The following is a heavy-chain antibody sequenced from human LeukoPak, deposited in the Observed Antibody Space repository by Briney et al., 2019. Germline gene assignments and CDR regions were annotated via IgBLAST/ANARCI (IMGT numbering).Heavy chain of an antibody. J-gene: IGHJ4*02. Sequence: ASVKVSCKASGYSFTNYHIHWVRQAPGQGLEWMGMISTPGGSTTSAQKFKGRVTMTRDTSTSTAYLELSSLRSEDTAVYYCARVSHAVVVAEAHFDFWGQGTLVTVS. CDR1: GYSFTNYH. CDR3: ARVSHAVVVAEAHFDF. CDR2: ISTPGGST. D-gene: IGHD2-2*01. V-gene: IGHV1-46*01.